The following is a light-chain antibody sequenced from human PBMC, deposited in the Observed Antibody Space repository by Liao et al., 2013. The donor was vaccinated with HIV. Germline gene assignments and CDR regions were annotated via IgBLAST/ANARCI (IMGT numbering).Light chain of an antibody. CDR3: QVWDSGSDHFV. J-gene: IGLJ1*01. CDR2: YDT. CDR1: NIGSKS. V-gene: IGLV3-21*04. Sequence: SYVLTQPPSVSVAPGKTARITCAGDNIGSKSVHWYNQKPGQAPVVVMFYDTDRPSGIPERISGTRSGNTATLTISRVEAGDEGEYFCQVWDSGSDHFVFGTGTKVTVL.